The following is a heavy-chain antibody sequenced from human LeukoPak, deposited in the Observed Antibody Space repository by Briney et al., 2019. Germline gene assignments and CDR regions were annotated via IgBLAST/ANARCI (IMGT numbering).Heavy chain of an antibody. CDR2: IYYSGSN. D-gene: IGHD1-14*01. CDR1: AVSISSYY. J-gene: IGHJ4*02. CDR3: ARGRGVLQP. V-gene: IGHV4-59*01. Sequence: WETLSLTCTVSAVSISSYYWSWIRQPPGKGLEWIGYIYYSGSNNYNPSLKSRVTISVDTSKNQLYLSMSSVTAADTAVDYCARGRGVLQPWGQGTLVTVSS.